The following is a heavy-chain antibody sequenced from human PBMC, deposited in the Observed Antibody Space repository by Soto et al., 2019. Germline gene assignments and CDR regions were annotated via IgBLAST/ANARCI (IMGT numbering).Heavy chain of an antibody. CDR3: ARYDFGTFDN. CDR2: IYHTEST. CDR1: GVSVRSSFW. V-gene: IGHV4-4*02. D-gene: IGHD4-17*01. Sequence: PSETPSLTFSVSGVSVRSSFWWTWVRQPPGKGLEWIGEIYHTESTNYAPSLKSRVTISLDKSKNQFSLRLNSVTAADTAVYYCARYDFGTFDNWGQG. J-gene: IGHJ4*02.